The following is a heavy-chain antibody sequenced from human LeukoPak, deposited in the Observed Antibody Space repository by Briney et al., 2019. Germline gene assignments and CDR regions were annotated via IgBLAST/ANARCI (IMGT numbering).Heavy chain of an antibody. V-gene: IGHV3-23*01. CDR1: GFTFSSYS. J-gene: IGHJ3*02. D-gene: IGHD5-18*01. CDR3: AKDGGYSDDAFDI. CDR2: ISGSGGST. Sequence: GGSLRLSCAASGFTFSSYSMNWVRQAPGKGLEWVSAISGSGGSTYYADSVKGRFTISRDNSKNTLYLQMNSLRAEDTAVYYCAKDGGYSDDAFDIWGQGTMVTVSS.